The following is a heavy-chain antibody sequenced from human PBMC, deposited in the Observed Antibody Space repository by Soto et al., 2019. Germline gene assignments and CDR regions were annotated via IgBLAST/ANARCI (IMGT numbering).Heavy chain of an antibody. CDR1: GFNFRRYA. Sequence: GGSLRLSCAASGFNFRRYAMSWVRQAPGKGLEWVSTFSGTGGYTYYADSVKGRFTISRDDSKNTLFLHMNSLRAADTAVYYCARGQRALITYGPFDPWGQGTLVTVSS. D-gene: IGHD4-17*01. CDR2: FSGTGGYT. CDR3: ARGQRALITYGPFDP. J-gene: IGHJ5*02. V-gene: IGHV3-23*01.